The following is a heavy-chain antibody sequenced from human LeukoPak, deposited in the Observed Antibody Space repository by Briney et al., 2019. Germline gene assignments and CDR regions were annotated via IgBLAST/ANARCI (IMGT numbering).Heavy chain of an antibody. J-gene: IGHJ6*02. CDR3: ARGPGGTTVTSDYYYYGMDV. Sequence: SETQSLTCTVSGGSISSSSYYWGWIRQPPGKGLEWIGSIYYSGSTNYNPSLKSRVTISVDTSKNQFSLKLSSVTAADTAVYYCARGPGGTTVTSDYYYYGMDVWGQGTTVTVSS. CDR1: GGSISSSSYY. D-gene: IGHD4-17*01. CDR2: IYYSGST. V-gene: IGHV4-39*07.